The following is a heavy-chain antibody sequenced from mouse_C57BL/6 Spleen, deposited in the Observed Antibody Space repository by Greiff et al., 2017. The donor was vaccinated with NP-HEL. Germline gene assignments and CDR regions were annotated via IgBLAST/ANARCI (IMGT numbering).Heavy chain of an antibody. J-gene: IGHJ4*01. CDR3: VRHSNWAMDY. CDR2: IRSKSNNYAT. Sequence: EVQRVESGGGLVQPKGSLKLSCAASGFSFNTYAMNWVRQAPGKGLEWVARIRSKSNNYATYYADSVKDRFTISRDDSESMLYLQMNNLKTEDTAMYYCVRHSNWAMDYWGQGTSVTVSS. CDR1: GFSFNTYA. D-gene: IGHD2-5*01. V-gene: IGHV10-1*01.